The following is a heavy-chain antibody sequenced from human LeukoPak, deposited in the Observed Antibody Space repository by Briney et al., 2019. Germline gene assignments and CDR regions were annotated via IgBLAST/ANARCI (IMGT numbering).Heavy chain of an antibody. Sequence: TGGSLRLSCAASGFTFSTYWMSWVRQAPGKGLESVAVITGGGRALHADPVKGRFTISRDNTKNTLYLQMTSLRADDTGVYYCAGAPETGHWGQGTLVSVSS. CDR2: ITGGGRA. CDR3: AGAPETGH. D-gene: IGHD5-24*01. J-gene: IGHJ4*02. V-gene: IGHV3-66*01. CDR1: GFTFSTYW.